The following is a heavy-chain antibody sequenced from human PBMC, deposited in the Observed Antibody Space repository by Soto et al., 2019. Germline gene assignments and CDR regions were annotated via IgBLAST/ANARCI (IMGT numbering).Heavy chain of an antibody. D-gene: IGHD3-9*01. CDR2: ISGSSTYI. V-gene: IGHV3-21*06. CDR1: GFTFSSDT. CDR3: ARREYDILTGYYMVH. J-gene: IGHJ4*02. Sequence: EVQLVESGGGLVKPGGSLRLSCAASGFTFSSDTMNWVRQAPGKGLEWVSSISGSSTYIYYADSVKGRFTISRDNAKNSLYLQMNSLRAEDPAVYYCARREYDILTGYYMVHWGQGTLVTVSS.